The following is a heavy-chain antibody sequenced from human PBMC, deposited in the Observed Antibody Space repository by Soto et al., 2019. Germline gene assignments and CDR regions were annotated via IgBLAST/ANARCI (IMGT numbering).Heavy chain of an antibody. CDR2: IYYSGRT. D-gene: IGHD4-17*01. CDR1: GDSISSNY. Sequence: QVQLQESGPGLVKTSETLSLTCAVSGDSISSNYWSWIRQPPGKGLEWIGYIYYSGRTKYNPYLMSRLTISADTYDNQFSLRLSSVTAADTAVYYCARLVRDYGDYGAFDFWGQGTLVTVSS. CDR3: ARLVRDYGDYGAFDF. J-gene: IGHJ4*02. V-gene: IGHV4-59*01.